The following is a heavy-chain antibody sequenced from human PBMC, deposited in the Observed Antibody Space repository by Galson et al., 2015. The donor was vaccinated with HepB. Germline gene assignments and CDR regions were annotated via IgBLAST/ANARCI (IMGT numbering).Heavy chain of an antibody. CDR2: IIPIFGTA. D-gene: IGHD3-22*01. Sequence: SVKVSCKASGGTFSSYAISWVRQAPGQGLEWMGGIIPIFGTANYAQKFQGRVTITADKSTSTAYMELSSLRSEDTAVYYCAREPDDSSGYYYFDYWGQGTLVTVSS. V-gene: IGHV1-69*06. CDR1: GGTFSSYA. CDR3: AREPDDSSGYYYFDY. J-gene: IGHJ4*02.